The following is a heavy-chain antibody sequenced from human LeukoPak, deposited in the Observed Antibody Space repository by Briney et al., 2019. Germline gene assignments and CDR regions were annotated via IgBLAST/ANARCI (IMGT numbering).Heavy chain of an antibody. D-gene: IGHD3-10*01. CDR3: ARFAAGGSYYYYMDV. CDR1: GFTFSSYA. CDR2: ISGSGGST. V-gene: IGHV3-23*01. J-gene: IGHJ6*03. Sequence: GGSLRLSCAASGFTFSSYAMSWVRQAPGKGLEWVSAISGSGGSTYYADSVKGRLTISRDNAKNSLYLQMNSLRADDTAVYYCARFAAGGSYYYYMDVWGKGTTVTVSS.